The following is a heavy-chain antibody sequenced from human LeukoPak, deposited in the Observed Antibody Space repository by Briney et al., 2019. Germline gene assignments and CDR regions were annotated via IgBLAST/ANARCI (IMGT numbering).Heavy chain of an antibody. V-gene: IGHV3-33*01. J-gene: IGHJ6*02. Sequence: GRSLRLSCAASGFTFSSYGMHWVRQAPGKGLEWVAVIWYDGSNKYYADSVKGRFTISRDNSKNTLYLQMNSLRAEDTAVYYCARELPVLRYFDWIDYYYYYGMAVWGQGTTVTVSS. D-gene: IGHD3-9*01. CDR1: GFTFSSYG. CDR2: IWYDGSNK. CDR3: ARELPVLRYFDWIDYYYYYGMAV.